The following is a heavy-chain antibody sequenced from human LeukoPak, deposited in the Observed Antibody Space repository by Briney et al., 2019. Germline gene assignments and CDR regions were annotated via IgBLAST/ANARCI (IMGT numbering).Heavy chain of an antibody. CDR1: GDSISTYY. Sequence: SETLSLTCTVSGDSISTYYWSWIRQPPGKGLEWIGRIYTSGSTNYNPSLKSRVTISVDTSKNQFSLKLSSVTAADTAVYYCARGVGNRYYYMDVWGKGTTVTISS. J-gene: IGHJ6*03. V-gene: IGHV4-4*08. CDR2: IYTSGST. CDR3: ARGVGNRYYYMDV. D-gene: IGHD1-26*01.